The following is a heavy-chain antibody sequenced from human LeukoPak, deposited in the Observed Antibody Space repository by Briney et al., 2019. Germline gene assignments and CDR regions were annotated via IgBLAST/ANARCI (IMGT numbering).Heavy chain of an antibody. J-gene: IGHJ4*02. Sequence: TGGSLRLSCAASGFTFSSSWMHWVRQVPGRRLVWVSRISSDGRNTIYADSVKGRFTVSRDNAKNTPYLQMNSLRAEDTAVYYCARDWGGSGPTSHDFWGQGTLVTVSS. CDR2: ISSDGRNT. V-gene: IGHV3-74*01. D-gene: IGHD3-16*01. CDR1: GFTFSSSW. CDR3: ARDWGGSGPTSHDF.